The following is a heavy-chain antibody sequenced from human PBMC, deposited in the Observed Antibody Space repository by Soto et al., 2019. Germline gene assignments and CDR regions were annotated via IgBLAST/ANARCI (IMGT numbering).Heavy chain of an antibody. V-gene: IGHV3-23*01. CDR1: GFTFSSYA. CDR2: ISGSGGST. J-gene: IGHJ5*02. D-gene: IGHD2-2*01. CDR3: AKAPGYQLLSEPNWFDP. Sequence: PGGSLRLSCAASGFTFSSYAMSWVRQAPGKGLEWVSAISGSGGSTYYADSVKGRFTISRDNSKNTLYLQMNSLRAEDTAVYYCAKAPGYQLLSEPNWFDPWGQGTLVTVSS.